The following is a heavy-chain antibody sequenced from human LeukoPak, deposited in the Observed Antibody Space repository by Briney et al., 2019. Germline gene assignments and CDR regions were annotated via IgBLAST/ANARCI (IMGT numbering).Heavy chain of an antibody. J-gene: IGHJ4*02. CDR2: INGRGDSP. CDR1: GFTFSNSA. V-gene: IGHV3-23*01. CDR3: AKDLRYLVDY. D-gene: IGHD1-1*01. Sequence: GGSLRLSCAGSGFTFSNSAMSWIRQAPGRGLEWVSAINGRGDSPYYADSVKGRFTISRDNSKNTLYLQMNSLRAEDTAVYYCAKDLRYLVDYWGQGTLVTVSS.